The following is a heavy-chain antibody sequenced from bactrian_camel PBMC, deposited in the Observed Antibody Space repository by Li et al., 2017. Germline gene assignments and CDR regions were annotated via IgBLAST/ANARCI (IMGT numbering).Heavy chain of an antibody. Sequence: VQLVESGGGSVKAGTSLRLSCKLSGDTISRYCVGWLREAPEKGREGIAAVYSRGGVTHVADSVKDRFTISTDTAKNTVFLQMNSLKPLDTATYICAADLVFRHRCDRNDYDYWGQGTQVTVS. V-gene: IGHV3S1*01. J-gene: IGHJ4*01. CDR1: GDTISRYC. CDR2: VYSRGGVT. CDR3: AADLVFRHRCDRNDYDY. D-gene: IGHD1*01.